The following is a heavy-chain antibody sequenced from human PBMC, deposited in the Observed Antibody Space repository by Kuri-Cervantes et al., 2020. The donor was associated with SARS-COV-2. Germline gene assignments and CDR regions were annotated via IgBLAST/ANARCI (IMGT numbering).Heavy chain of an antibody. CDR2: IYYSGST. CDR3: ARTATTFYYYSSTYPHTGWYFDL. D-gene: IGHD3-22*01. Sequence: SETLSLTCTVSGGSISSSIYYWGWIRQPPGKGLEWLGSIYYSGSTYYNPSLKSRVTISVDTSKNQFSLKLSSVTAADTAVYYGARTATTFYYYSSTYPHTGWYFDLWCRGTLVTVSS. V-gene: IGHV4-39*07. J-gene: IGHJ2*01. CDR1: GGSISSSIYY.